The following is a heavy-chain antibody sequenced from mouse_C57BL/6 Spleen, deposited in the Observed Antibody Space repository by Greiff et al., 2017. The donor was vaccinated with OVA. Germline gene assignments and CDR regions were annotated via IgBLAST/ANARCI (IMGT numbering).Heavy chain of an antibody. J-gene: IGHJ4*01. CDR3: ARSYDYHYAMDY. CDR1: GYAFTNYL. V-gene: IGHV1-54*01. D-gene: IGHD2-4*01. Sequence: QVHVKQSGAELVRPGTSVKVSCKASGYAFTNYLIEWVKQRPGQGLEWIGVINPGSGGTNYNEKFKGKATLTADKSSSTAYMQLSSLTSEDSAVYFCARSYDYHYAMDYWGQGTSVTVSS. CDR2: INPGSGGT.